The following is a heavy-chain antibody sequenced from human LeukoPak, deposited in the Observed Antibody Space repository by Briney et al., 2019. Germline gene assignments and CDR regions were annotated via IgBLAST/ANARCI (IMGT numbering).Heavy chain of an antibody. V-gene: IGHV3-21*01. D-gene: IGHD6-19*01. CDR2: ISSSSSYI. Sequence: GGALRLSCAASGFTFSSYSMNWVRQAPGKGLEWVSSISSSSSYIYYADSVKGRFTISRDHAKNSLYLQMNSMRAEDTGVYYCARDVGYSSGWWVFDYWGQGTLVTVSS. CDR3: ARDVGYSSGWWVFDY. CDR1: GFTFSSYS. J-gene: IGHJ4*02.